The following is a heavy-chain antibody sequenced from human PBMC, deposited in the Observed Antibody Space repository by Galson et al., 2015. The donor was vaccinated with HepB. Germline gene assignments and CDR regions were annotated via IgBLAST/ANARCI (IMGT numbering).Heavy chain of an antibody. CDR1: GFTFSTYS. V-gene: IGHV3-48*04. CDR3: ARAPNPRFWSGYADP. D-gene: IGHD3-3*01. J-gene: IGHJ5*02. CDR2: ISKSGTAI. Sequence: SLRLSCAASGFTFSTYSMNWVRQAPGKGLEWVSYISKSGTAIDYADSVKGRFTTSRDNAKNSLYLQMSSLRAEDTAVYYCARAPNPRFWSGYADPLGQGTLVTVSS.